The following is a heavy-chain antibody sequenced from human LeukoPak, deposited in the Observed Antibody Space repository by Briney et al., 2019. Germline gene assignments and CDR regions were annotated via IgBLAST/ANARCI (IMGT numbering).Heavy chain of an antibody. CDR2: ISGNGVTT. V-gene: IGHV3-23*01. Sequence: GGSLRLSCAASGITFSSYVMSWVRQGPGKGLEWVSAISGNGVTTYYADSVRGRFTISRDDSKNRLYLQMNSLRAEDTAVYYCAKDRGGFVVVTADGLDYWGQGTLVTVSS. CDR3: AKDRGGFVVVTADGLDY. CDR1: GITFSSYV. J-gene: IGHJ4*02. D-gene: IGHD2-21*02.